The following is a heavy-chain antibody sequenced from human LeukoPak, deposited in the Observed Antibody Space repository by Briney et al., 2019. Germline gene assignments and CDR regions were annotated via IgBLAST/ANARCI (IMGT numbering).Heavy chain of an antibody. CDR1: GDSISSIGFY. D-gene: IGHD1-26*01. CDR2: IYYSGTT. CDR3: ARYRGGNGDLDY. J-gene: IGHJ4*02. Sequence: SETLSLTCTVSGDSISSIGFYWSWIRQHPGKGLDWIGFIYYSGTTFYNPSLNSRATISVDTSKNQFSLKLTSVTAADTAMYYRARYRGGNGDLDYWGQGTLVTVSS. V-gene: IGHV4-31*03.